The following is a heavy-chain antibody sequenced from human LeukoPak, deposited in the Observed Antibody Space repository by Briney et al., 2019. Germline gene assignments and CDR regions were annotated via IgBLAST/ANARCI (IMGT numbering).Heavy chain of an antibody. V-gene: IGHV1-69*05. Sequence: SSVTVSCKASGGSFISYAISGVRQAPGQGLEWMGGIIPIFGTANYAQKFQGRVTITTDESTSTAYMELSSLRSEDTAVYYCACLWGLDAHRSGYYTGHYYMDVWHKGTTVTVSS. CDR1: GGSFISYA. J-gene: IGHJ6*03. D-gene: IGHD3-3*01. CDR2: IIPIFGTA. CDR3: ACLWGLDAHRSGYYTGHYYMDV.